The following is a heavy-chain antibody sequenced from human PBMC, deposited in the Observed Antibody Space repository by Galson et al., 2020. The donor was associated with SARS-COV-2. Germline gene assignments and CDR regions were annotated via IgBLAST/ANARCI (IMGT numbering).Heavy chain of an antibody. D-gene: IGHD3-10*01. J-gene: IGHJ5*02. CDR1: GFTFRNYA. CDR3: AKEPYSSGSGSGGWFDP. V-gene: IGHV3-23*01. CDR2: VLGNGKNT. Sequence: GGSLRLSCVASGFTFRNYAMSWVRQAPGKGLEWVSAVLGNGKNTYYADSVKGRFTISRDNSRNTLYLQMNSLRAEDTAVYYCAKEPYSSGSGSGGWFDPWGQGTLVTVSS.